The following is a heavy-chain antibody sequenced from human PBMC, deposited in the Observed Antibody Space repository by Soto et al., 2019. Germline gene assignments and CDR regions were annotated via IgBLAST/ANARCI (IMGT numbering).Heavy chain of an antibody. CDR2: IIPVFGTG. Sequence: QVQLVQSGAEVKKPGSSVKVSCKASGGTFSSYAISWVRQAPGQGLEWLGGIIPVFGTGIYAQKFQGRVPITADKSTNTSYMELSSLRPEATAVYFCARVGGTGRYIYGLDYWCQGTLVTVSS. CDR1: GGTFSSYA. V-gene: IGHV1-69*06. CDR3: ARVGGTGRYIYGLDY. J-gene: IGHJ4*02. D-gene: IGHD5-18*01.